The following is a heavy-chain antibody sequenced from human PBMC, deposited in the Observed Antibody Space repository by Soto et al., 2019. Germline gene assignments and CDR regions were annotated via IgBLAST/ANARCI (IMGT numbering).Heavy chain of an antibody. Sequence: PGGSLRLSCSVAGFTVSDSMSWVRQAPGKGLECVSFIHSDGSTHYTDSVRGRFTISRDNSKNTLYLQMDRLRVDDTAVYFCARDASCPFDYWGQGTLVTVSS. V-gene: IGHV3-53*01. CDR3: ARDASCPFDY. CDR2: IHSDGST. CDR1: GFTVSDS. J-gene: IGHJ4*02.